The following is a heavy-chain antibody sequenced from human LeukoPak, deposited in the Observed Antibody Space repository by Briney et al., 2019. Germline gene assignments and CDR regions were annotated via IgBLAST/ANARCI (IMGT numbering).Heavy chain of an antibody. D-gene: IGHD3-22*01. V-gene: IGHV1-2*02. CDR1: GYTFTGYY. CDR2: INPNSGGT. J-gene: IGHJ4*02. CDR3: ARGNYDSSGYYGLYYFDY. Sequence: ASVKVSCKASGYTFTGYYMHWVRQAPGQGLEWMGWINPNSGGTNYAQKFQGRVTMTRDTSISTAYMELSRLRSGDTAVYYCARGNYDSSGYYGLYYFDYWGQGTLVTVSS.